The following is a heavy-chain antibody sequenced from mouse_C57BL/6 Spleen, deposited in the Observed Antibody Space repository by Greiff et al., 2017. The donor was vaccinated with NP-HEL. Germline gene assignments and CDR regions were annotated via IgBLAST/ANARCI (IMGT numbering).Heavy chain of an antibody. CDR1: GYSITSGYY. J-gene: IGHJ2*01. D-gene: IGHD4-1*02. CDR2: ISYDGSN. CDR3: ARGGPTGSDY. Sequence: ESGPGLVKPSQSLSLTCSVTGYSITSGYYWNWIRQFPGNKLEWMGYISYDGSNNYNPSLKNRISITRDTSKNQFFLKLNSVTTEDTATYYCARGGPTGSDYWGQGTTLTVSS. V-gene: IGHV3-6*01.